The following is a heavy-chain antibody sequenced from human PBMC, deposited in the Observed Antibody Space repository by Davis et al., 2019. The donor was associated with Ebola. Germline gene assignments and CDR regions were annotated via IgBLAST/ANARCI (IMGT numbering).Heavy chain of an antibody. Sequence: MPSETLSLTCTISGGSISGYYWNWIRQPPGKGLEWIGYIYYSGSTNYNPSLKSRVTISVDTSKNQFSLKLSSVTAADTAVYYCAREGTISYGYGNWFDPWGQGTLVTVSS. V-gene: IGHV4-59*01. CDR2: IYYSGST. CDR1: GGSISGYY. CDR3: AREGTISYGYGNWFDP. J-gene: IGHJ5*02. D-gene: IGHD5-18*01.